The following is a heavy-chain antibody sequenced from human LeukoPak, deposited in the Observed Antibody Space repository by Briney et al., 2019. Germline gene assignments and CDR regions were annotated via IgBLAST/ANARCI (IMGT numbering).Heavy chain of an antibody. D-gene: IGHD2-8*02. Sequence: GGSLRLSCAASGFTVSSNYMSWVRRAPGRGLEWVSIIYSGGSAYYADSVKGRFTISRDNSKNTLYLQMNSLRAEDTAVYYCARDDRERVLYGMDVWGQGTTVTVSS. CDR1: GFTVSSNY. V-gene: IGHV3-53*01. J-gene: IGHJ6*02. CDR2: IYSGGSA. CDR3: ARDDRERVLYGMDV.